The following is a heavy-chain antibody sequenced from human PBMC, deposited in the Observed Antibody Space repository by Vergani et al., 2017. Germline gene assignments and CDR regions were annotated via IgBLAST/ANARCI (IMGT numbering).Heavy chain of an antibody. Sequence: QVQLQESGPGLVKPSQTLSLTCTVSGGSISSGSYYWSWIRQPAGKGLEWIGRIYTSGSTNYNPSLKSRVTISVDTSKNQFSLKLSSVTAADTAVYYWARVGYYDSGHDAFDIWGQGTMVTVSS. CDR3: ARVGYYDSGHDAFDI. V-gene: IGHV4-61*02. CDR2: IYTSGST. CDR1: GGSISSGSYY. D-gene: IGHD3-22*01. J-gene: IGHJ3*02.